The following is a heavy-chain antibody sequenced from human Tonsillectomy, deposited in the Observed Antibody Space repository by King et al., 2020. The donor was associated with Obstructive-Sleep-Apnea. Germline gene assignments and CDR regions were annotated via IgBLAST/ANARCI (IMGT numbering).Heavy chain of an antibody. V-gene: IGHV3-30*03. CDR3: ASPDGSGSHPPYYDY. D-gene: IGHD3-10*01. Sequence: VQLVESGGGVVQPGRSLRLSCAASGYTISNYGMHWVRQAPGKGLEWVAIILYDGSNPYYADSVKGRFTISRDNSKNTLYLQMNSLRSEDTAVYYCASPDGSGSHPPYYDYWGQGTLVTVSS. CDR1: GYTISNYG. J-gene: IGHJ4*02. CDR2: ILYDGSNP.